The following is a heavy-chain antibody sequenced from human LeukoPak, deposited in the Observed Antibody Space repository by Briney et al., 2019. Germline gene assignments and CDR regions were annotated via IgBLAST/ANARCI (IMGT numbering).Heavy chain of an antibody. Sequence: PSETLSLTCAVYGGSFSGYYWSWIRQPPGKGLVWIGEINHSGSTNYNPSLKSRVTISVDTSKNQFSLKLSSVTAADTAVYYCARVNDCSSTSCSINFDYWGQGTLVTVSS. J-gene: IGHJ4*02. D-gene: IGHD2-2*01. V-gene: IGHV4-34*01. CDR3: ARVNDCSSTSCSINFDY. CDR2: INHSGST. CDR1: GGSFSGYY.